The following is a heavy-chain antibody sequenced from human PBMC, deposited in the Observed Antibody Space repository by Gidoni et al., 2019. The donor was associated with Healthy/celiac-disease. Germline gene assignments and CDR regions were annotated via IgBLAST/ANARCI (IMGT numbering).Heavy chain of an antibody. D-gene: IGHD2-15*01. Sequence: VYGGSFSGYYWSWIRQPPGKGLEWIGEINHSGSTNYNPSLKSRVTISVDTSKNQFSLKLSSVTAADTAVYYCARVFGSTTGWFDPWGQGTLVTVSS. CDR1: GGSFSGYY. CDR2: INHSGST. CDR3: ARVFGSTTGWFDP. V-gene: IGHV4-34*01. J-gene: IGHJ5*02.